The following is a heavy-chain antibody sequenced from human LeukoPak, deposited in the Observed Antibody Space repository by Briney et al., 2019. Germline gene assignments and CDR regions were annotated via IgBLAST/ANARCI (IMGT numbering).Heavy chain of an antibody. D-gene: IGHD3-10*01. J-gene: IGHJ4*02. CDR2: MNPNSGNT. Sequence: GASVKVSCKASGYTFTSYDINWVRQATGQGLEWMGWMNPNSGNTGYAQKFQGRVTMTRNTSISTADMELSRLRSDDTAVYYCARDNILWFGERDSYYFDYWGQGTLVTVSS. CDR3: ARDNILWFGERDSYYFDY. V-gene: IGHV1-8*01. CDR1: GYTFTSYD.